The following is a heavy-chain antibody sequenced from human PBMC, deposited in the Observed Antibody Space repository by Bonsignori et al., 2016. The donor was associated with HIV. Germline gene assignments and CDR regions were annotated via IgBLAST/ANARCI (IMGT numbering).Heavy chain of an antibody. CDR2: ITWNSGHI. CDR3: AKDIRYGDYVDDSHYFDY. Sequence: GGSLRLSCAASGFTFDDYAMHWVRQAPGKGLEWVSGITWNSGHIRYADFVKGRFTISRDNAKNSLYLQMNSLRAEDTALYYCAKDIRYGDYVDDSHYFDYWGQGTLVTVSS. D-gene: IGHD4-17*01. J-gene: IGHJ4*02. V-gene: IGHV3-9*01. CDR1: GFTFDDYA.